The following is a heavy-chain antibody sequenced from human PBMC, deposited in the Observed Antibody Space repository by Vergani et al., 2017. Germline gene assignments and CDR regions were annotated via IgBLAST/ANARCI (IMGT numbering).Heavy chain of an antibody. CDR2: INPNSGGT. CDR3: ARPRGFWSGYYSYYFDY. D-gene: IGHD3-3*01. V-gene: IGHV1-2*02. J-gene: IGHJ4*02. CDR1: GYTFTSYD. Sequence: VQLVQSGAEVKKPGASVKVSCKASGYTFTSYDINWVRQATGQGLEWMGWINPNSGGTNYAQKFQGRITMTRDTSISTGYMELSRLKSDDTAVYFCARPRGFWSGYYSYYFDYWGQGTLVTVSS.